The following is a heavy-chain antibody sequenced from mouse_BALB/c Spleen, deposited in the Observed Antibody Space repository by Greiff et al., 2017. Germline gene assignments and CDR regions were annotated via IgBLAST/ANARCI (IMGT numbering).Heavy chain of an antibody. D-gene: IGHD2-4*01. J-gene: IGHJ3*01. V-gene: IGHV14-3*02. Sequence: VQLKESGAELVKPGASVKLSCTASGFNIKDTYMHWVKQRPEQGLEWIGRIDPANGNTKYDPKFQGKATITADTSSNTASLQLSSMTSEDTAVYYCARDDYDAWFAYWGQGTLVTVSA. CDR2: IDPANGNT. CDR3: ARDDYDAWFAY. CDR1: GFNIKDTY.